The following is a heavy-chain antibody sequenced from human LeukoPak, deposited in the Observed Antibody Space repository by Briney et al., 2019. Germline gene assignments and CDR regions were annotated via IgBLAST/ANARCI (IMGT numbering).Heavy chain of an antibody. CDR1: GYTFTSYA. D-gene: IGHD3-16*01. CDR3: ARDLSVLGSFDY. V-gene: IGHV1-3*01. Sequence: ASVKVSCKASGYTFTSYAMHWVRQAPGQRLEWMGWINAGNGNTKYSQKFQGRVTITRDTSASTAYMELSSLRAEDTAVYYCARDLSVLGSFDYWGQGTLVTVSS. J-gene: IGHJ4*02. CDR2: INAGNGNT.